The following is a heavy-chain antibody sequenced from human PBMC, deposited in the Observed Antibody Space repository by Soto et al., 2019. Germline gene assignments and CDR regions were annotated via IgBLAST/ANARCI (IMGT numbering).Heavy chain of an antibody. CDR3: ARGPSGDKVEY. D-gene: IGHD7-27*01. J-gene: IGHJ4*02. CDR2: IFIGGTT. V-gene: IGHV4-30-4*01. Sequence: QVQLQESGPGLVKPSQTLSLTCTVSGGSISSVSSCWSWIRQPPDKGLEWIGHIFIGGTTYNNPSFTGRVTMSVDTSKNQFSLQLSSVSAADTAVYYWARGPSGDKVEYWGQGTLVTVSS. CDR1: GGSISSVSSC.